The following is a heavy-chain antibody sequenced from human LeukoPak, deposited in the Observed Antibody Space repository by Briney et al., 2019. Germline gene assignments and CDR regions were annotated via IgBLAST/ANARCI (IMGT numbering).Heavy chain of an antibody. V-gene: IGHV4-30-4*01. D-gene: IGHD6-13*01. CDR1: GGSISSGDYY. Sequence: SQTLSLTCPVSGGSISSGDYYWSWIRQPPGKGLEWIGYIYYSGSTNYNPSRKSRVTISVDKSKNQFSLKLSSVTAADTTVYYCARVYSSSFDYWGQGTLVTVSS. J-gene: IGHJ4*02. CDR2: IYYSGST. CDR3: ARVYSSSFDY.